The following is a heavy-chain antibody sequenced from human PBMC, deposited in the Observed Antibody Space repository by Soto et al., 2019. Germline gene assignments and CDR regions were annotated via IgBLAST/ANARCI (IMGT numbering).Heavy chain of an antibody. CDR3: ARGEHWCYYYDSSGYYDY. CDR2: IYYSGST. V-gene: IGHV4-59*01. CDR1: GGSISSYY. D-gene: IGHD3-22*01. J-gene: IGHJ4*02. Sequence: QVQLQESGPGLVKPSETLSLTCTVSGGSISSYYWSWIRQPPGKGLEWIGYIYYSGSTNYNPSLKSRVTISVDPAKNQFSLKLRSVTAADTAVYYCARGEHWCYYYDSSGYYDYWGQGTLVTVSS.